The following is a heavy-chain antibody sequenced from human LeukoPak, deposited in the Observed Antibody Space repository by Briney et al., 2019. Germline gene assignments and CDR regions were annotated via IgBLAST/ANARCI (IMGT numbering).Heavy chain of an antibody. CDR3: ARVPPRNRRLRSGSYYFDY. D-gene: IGHD1-26*01. V-gene: IGHV1-8*01. Sequence: ASVKVSCKASGYTFTSYDINWVRQATGQGLEWMGWMNPNSGNTGYAQKFQGRVTMTRNTSISTAYMELSSLRSEDTAVYYCARVPPRNRRLRSGSYYFDYWGQGTLVTVSS. J-gene: IGHJ4*02. CDR1: GYTFTSYD. CDR2: MNPNSGNT.